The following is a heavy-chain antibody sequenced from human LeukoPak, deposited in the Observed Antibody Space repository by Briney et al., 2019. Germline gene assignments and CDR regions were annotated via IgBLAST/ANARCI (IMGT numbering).Heavy chain of an antibody. CDR2: IYFSGST. V-gene: IGHV4-59*01. Sequence: PSDPLSLTCTVSGASFNTYYGSGIRQPPGEGREGIGYIYFSGSTNYNPSLKSRVTMSLDTSRNQFSLKLNSVTAADTAVYYCARDRYGVSPDYWGQGTMVTVSS. J-gene: IGHJ4*02. CDR1: GASFNTYY. D-gene: IGHD5/OR15-5a*01. CDR3: ARDRYGVSPDY.